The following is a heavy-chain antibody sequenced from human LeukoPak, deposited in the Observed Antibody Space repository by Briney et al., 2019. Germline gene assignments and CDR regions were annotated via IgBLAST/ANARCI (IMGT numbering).Heavy chain of an antibody. CDR1: GFTFSSYG. Sequence: AGSLRLSCAASGFTFSSYGMHWVRQAPGKGLEWVTVISYDGSNKYYADSVKGRFTISRDNSKNTLYLQMNSLRAEDTAVYYCAKTGYSNNWYEMNAFDIWGQGTMVTVSS. CDR2: ISYDGSNK. D-gene: IGHD6-13*01. CDR3: AKTGYSNNWYEMNAFDI. V-gene: IGHV3-30*18. J-gene: IGHJ3*02.